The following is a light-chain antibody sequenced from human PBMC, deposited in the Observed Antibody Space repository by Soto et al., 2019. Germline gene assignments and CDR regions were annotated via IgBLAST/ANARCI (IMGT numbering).Light chain of an antibody. V-gene: IGLV2-14*01. CDR3: SSYTSGSTLV. J-gene: IGLJ1*01. Sequence: QSALTQPASVSGSPGQSITISCTGTSSDVGGYNYVSWYQQHPGKAPKLMIYEVTNRPSGVSNRFSGSKSGNTASLTISGLQAEDEADYYCSSYTSGSTLVFGTGTNLTVL. CDR2: EVT. CDR1: SSDVGGYNY.